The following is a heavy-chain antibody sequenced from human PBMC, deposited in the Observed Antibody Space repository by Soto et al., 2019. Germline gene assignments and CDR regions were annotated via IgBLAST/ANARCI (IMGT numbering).Heavy chain of an antibody. D-gene: IGHD3-22*01. CDR1: GFIFNNYA. V-gene: IGHV3-9*01. Sequence: GGSLRLSCAASGFIFNNYAMHWVRQAPGKGLEWVSGISWNSGNVGYADSVKGRFTISRDNAENSLYLQMNSLRPEDTALYYCAKDTGDSSGYYYYYYSGMDVWGQGTTVTVSS. CDR3: AKDTGDSSGYYYYYYSGMDV. J-gene: IGHJ6*02. CDR2: ISWNSGNV.